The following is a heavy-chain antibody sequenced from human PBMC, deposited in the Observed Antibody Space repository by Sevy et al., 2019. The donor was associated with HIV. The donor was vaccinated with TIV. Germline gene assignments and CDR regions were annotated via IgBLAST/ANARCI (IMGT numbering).Heavy chain of an antibody. Sequence: GGSLRLSCAASGFTFSSYSMNWVRQAPGKGLEWVSSISSSSGYIYYADSVKGRFTISRDNAKNSLYLQMNSLRSEDTAVYYCARDVNSYGYYYYYYGMDVWGQGTTVTVSS. D-gene: IGHD5-18*01. CDR2: ISSSSGYI. V-gene: IGHV3-21*04. CDR1: GFTFSSYS. J-gene: IGHJ6*02. CDR3: ARDVNSYGYYYYYYGMDV.